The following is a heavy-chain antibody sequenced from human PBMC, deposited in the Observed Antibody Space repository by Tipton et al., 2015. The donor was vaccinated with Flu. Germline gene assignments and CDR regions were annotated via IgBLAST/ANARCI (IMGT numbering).Heavy chain of an antibody. CDR2: ITHRGTT. V-gene: IGHV4-34*01. CDR3: ARGILPVYGDYKGLGY. Sequence: TLSLTCTVSGGSISGYYWTWIRQSPGKGLEWIGEITHRGTTNYNPSLKSRAIISVETSNNQFSLRLISVTAADTAVYYCARGILPVYGDYKGLGYWGQGTLVAVSS. D-gene: IGHD4-17*01. CDR1: GGSISGYY. J-gene: IGHJ4*02.